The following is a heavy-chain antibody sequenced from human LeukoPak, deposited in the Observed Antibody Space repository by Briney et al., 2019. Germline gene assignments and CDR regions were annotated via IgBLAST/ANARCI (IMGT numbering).Heavy chain of an antibody. CDR1: GYTFTSDD. Sequence: ASVKVSCKASGYTFTSDDINWVRQATGQGLEWMGWMNPDSGDTGYAQKFQGRVTISRNTSISTAYMELRSLSSKDSAVYYCTRGWDVWGKGTTVTVSS. V-gene: IGHV1-8*01. CDR2: MNPDSGDT. CDR3: TRGWDV. J-gene: IGHJ6*04.